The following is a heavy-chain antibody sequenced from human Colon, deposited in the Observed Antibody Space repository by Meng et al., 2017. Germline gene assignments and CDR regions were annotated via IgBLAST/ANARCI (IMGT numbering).Heavy chain of an antibody. CDR2: IRIKTHSYTT. V-gene: IGHV3-72*01. D-gene: IGHD4-23*01. CDR3: ARVTTVERWYFDL. Sequence: GGSLRLSCAASGFTFSDHYMDWVRQAPGKGLEWVGRIRIKTHSYTTQYAASVKGRFTISRDDSKNSLYLQMNSLKTEDTAVYYCARVTTVERWYFDLWGRGTLVTVSS. CDR1: GFTFSDHY. J-gene: IGHJ2*01.